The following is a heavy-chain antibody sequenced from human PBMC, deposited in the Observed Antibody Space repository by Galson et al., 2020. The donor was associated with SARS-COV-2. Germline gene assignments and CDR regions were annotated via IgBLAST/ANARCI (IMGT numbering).Heavy chain of an antibody. D-gene: IGHD6-13*01. CDR2: TYYRSKWYN. CDR3: ARDSGVAAAGTRKAYFQH. CDR1: GDSVSSNSAA. Sequence: SQTLSLTCAISGDSVSSNSAAWNWIRQSPSRGLEWLGRTYYRSKWYNDYAVSVKSRITINPDTSKNQFSLQLNSVTPEDTAVYYCARDSGVAAAGTRKAYFQHWGQGTLVTVSS. J-gene: IGHJ1*01. V-gene: IGHV6-1*01.